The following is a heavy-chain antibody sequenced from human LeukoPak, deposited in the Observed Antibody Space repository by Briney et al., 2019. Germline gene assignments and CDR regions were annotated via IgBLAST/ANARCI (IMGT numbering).Heavy chain of an antibody. CDR3: ARGNRYFDY. J-gene: IGHJ4*02. CDR1: GGSISGYY. Sequence: SETLSLTCTVSGGSISGYYWSWIRQPPGKGLEWIGYIYYSGNTNYNPSLKSRVTISVDTSKNQFSLKLSSVTAADTAVYYCARGNRYFDYWGQGTLVTVSS. D-gene: IGHD2/OR15-2a*01. V-gene: IGHV4-59*01. CDR2: IYYSGNT.